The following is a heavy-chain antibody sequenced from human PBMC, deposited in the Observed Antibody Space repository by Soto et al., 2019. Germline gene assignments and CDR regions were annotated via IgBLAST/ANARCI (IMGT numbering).Heavy chain of an antibody. CDR1: GYIFTDYY. J-gene: IGHJ6*02. CDR3: AREMATINTRYYYYGMDV. Sequence: ASVKVSCKASGYIFTDYYMHWVRQAPGQELGWMGRINPNSGGTNYAQKFQGRVTMTRDTSISTAYTELSSLRSEDTAVYYCAREMATINTRYYYYGMDVWGQGTTVTVSS. V-gene: IGHV1-2*06. CDR2: INPNSGGT. D-gene: IGHD5-12*01.